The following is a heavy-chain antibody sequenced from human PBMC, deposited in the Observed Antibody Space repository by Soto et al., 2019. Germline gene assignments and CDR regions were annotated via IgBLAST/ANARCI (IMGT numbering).Heavy chain of an antibody. CDR3: ARARLRAVYAFDI. CDR2: IYYSGST. Sequence: TSETLSLTXTVSGGSVSSGAYYWTWIRQRPGKGLEWIGYIYYSGSTYYSPSLKSRLSISLDTSKNQFSLRLSSVTAADTAMYYCARARLRAVYAFDIWGQGTMVTVSS. V-gene: IGHV4-31*02. CDR1: GGSVSSGAYY. J-gene: IGHJ3*02. D-gene: IGHD5-12*01.